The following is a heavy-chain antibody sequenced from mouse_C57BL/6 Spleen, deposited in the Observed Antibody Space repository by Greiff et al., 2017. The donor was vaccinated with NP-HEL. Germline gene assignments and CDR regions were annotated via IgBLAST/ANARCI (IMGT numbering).Heavy chain of an antibody. CDR1: GYAFSSYW. CDR3: ARVNSHYFDY. D-gene: IGHD1-3*01. V-gene: IGHV1-80*01. J-gene: IGHJ2*01. Sequence: QVQLKQSGAELVKPGASVKISCKASGYAFSSYWMNWVKQRPGKGLEWIGQIYPGDGDTNYNGKFKGKATLTADKSSSTAYMQLSSLTSADSAVYFCARVNSHYFDYWGQGTTLTVSS. CDR2: IYPGDGDT.